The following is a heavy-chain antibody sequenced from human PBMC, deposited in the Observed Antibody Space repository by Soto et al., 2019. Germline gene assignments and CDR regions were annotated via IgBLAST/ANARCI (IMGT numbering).Heavy chain of an antibody. CDR3: ARDVIAPPNYFDP. Sequence: ASVKVSCKASGYPFTTYDISWVRQAAGQGLEWMGWINLNSGHTDYAQRLRGRVTMTRNTSLSTAYMELTSLSSADTAVYYCARDVIAPPNYFDPWGQGTLVTVSS. D-gene: IGHD4-4*01. J-gene: IGHJ5*02. CDR2: INLNSGHT. V-gene: IGHV1-8*01. CDR1: GYPFTTYD.